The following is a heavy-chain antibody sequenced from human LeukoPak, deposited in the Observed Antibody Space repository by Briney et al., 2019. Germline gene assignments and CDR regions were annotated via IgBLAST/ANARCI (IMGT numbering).Heavy chain of an antibody. D-gene: IGHD5-12*01. J-gene: IGHJ4*02. V-gene: IGHV3-23*01. CDR3: AKVGSRKTGDTWISPNFDY. CDR2: ISGSGGST. CDR1: GFTFSSYA. Sequence: PGESLRLSCAASGFTFSSYAMSWVRQAPGKGLEWVSAISGSGGSTYYADSVKGRFTISRDNSKNTLYLQMNSLRAEDTAVYYCAKVGSRKTGDTWISPNFDYWGQGTLVTVSS.